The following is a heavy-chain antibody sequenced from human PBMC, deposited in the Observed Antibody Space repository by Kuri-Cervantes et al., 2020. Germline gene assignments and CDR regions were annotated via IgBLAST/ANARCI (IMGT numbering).Heavy chain of an antibody. V-gene: IGHV3-23*01. D-gene: IGHD2-15*01. CDR2: ISGSGGST. J-gene: IGHJ3*02. CDR1: GFTFSSYA. Sequence: GESLKISCAASGFTFSSYAMSWVRQAPGKGLEWVSAISGSGGSTYYADSVKGRFTISRDNAKNSLYLQMNSLRAEDTAVYYCARGTECSGGSCANDASDIWGQGTMVTVSS. CDR3: ARGTECSGGSCANDASDI.